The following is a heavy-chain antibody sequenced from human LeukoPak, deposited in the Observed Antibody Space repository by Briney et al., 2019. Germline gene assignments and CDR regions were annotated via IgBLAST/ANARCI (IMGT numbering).Heavy chain of an antibody. CDR1: GYTFTGYY. Sequence: ASVKVSCKASGYTFTGYYMHWVRQAPGQGLEWMGWINPNSGGTKYAQKFQGRVTMTRDTSISTAYMELSRLRTDDTAVYYCASELAAWYYYDSSGYQTDYWGQGTLVTVSS. D-gene: IGHD3-22*01. CDR2: INPNSGGT. J-gene: IGHJ4*02. V-gene: IGHV1-2*02. CDR3: ASELAAWYYYDSSGYQTDY.